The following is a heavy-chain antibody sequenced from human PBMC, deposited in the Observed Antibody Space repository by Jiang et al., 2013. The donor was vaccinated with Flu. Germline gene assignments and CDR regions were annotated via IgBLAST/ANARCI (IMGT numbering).Heavy chain of an antibody. Sequence: GPGLVKPSETLSLTCTVSGGSISSYYWSWIRQPPGKGLEWIGYIYYSGSTNYNPSLKSRVTISVDTSKNQFSLKLSSVTAADTAVYYCARPRSSIAHWYFDLWGRGTLVTVSS. CDR1: GGSISSYY. D-gene: IGHD6-6*01. CDR3: ARPRSSIAHWYFDL. V-gene: IGHV4-59*08. J-gene: IGHJ2*01. CDR2: IYYSGST.